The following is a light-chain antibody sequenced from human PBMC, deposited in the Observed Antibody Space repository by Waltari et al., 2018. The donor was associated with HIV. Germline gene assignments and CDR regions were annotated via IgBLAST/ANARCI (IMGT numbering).Light chain of an antibody. J-gene: IGLJ2*01. Sequence: QSALTQPASVSGSPGQSVTISCTGPTINYNSVSWYQQHPAKAPKLIIFEGTYRPSGVSNRFSGSKSGNTASLTMSGLQGEDEAHYYCSSYTASGSVIFGGGTNLTVL. CDR3: SSYTASGSVI. CDR2: EGT. V-gene: IGLV2-14*03. CDR1: TINYNS.